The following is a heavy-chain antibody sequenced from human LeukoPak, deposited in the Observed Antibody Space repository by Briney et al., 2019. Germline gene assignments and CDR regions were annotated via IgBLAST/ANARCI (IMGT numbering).Heavy chain of an antibody. V-gene: IGHV1-46*01. CDR2: INPSAGST. CDR1: GYTFASYY. J-gene: IGHJ3*02. CDR3: AREVTRYISTWGEAFDI. Sequence: ASVKVSCKASGYTFASYYMHWVRQAPGQGLEWMGIINPSAGSTSYAQKFQGRVTMTRDTSTTTVYMELSSPRSDDTAVYYCAREVTRYISTWGEAFDIWGQGTMVTVSS. D-gene: IGHD6-13*01.